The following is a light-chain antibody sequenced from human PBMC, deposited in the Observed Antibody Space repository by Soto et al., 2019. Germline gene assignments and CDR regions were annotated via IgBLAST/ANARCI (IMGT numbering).Light chain of an antibody. Sequence: IVLTQSPGTLSLSPVERATLSGRASQSVSVNLAWFQQKPGQAPRLLIFHASQRAAGIPARFGGSGSGTDFTLTISSLEPEDFAVYYCQERSRWPRGTFGGGTKVDNK. V-gene: IGKV3-11*01. J-gene: IGKJ4*01. CDR2: HAS. CDR3: QERSRWPRGT. CDR1: QSVSVN.